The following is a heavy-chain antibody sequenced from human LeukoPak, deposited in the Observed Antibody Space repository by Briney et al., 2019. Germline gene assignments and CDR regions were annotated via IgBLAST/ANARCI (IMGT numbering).Heavy chain of an antibody. Sequence: GGSLRLSCAASGFTFSSYAMSWVRQAPGKGLEWVSVVSNGAGSTYYADSVQGRFTISRDNSKSTLCLQMNSLKAEDTAVYYCAKQLGYCSDGSCYFPYWGQGTLVTVSS. CDR3: AKQLGYCSDGSCYFPY. CDR1: GFTFSSYA. J-gene: IGHJ4*02. V-gene: IGHV3-23*01. CDR2: VSNGAGST. D-gene: IGHD2-15*01.